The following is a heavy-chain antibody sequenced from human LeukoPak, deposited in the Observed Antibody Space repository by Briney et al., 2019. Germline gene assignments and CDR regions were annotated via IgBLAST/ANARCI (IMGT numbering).Heavy chain of an antibody. CDR1: GFTFNIYA. CDR3: AKGAYCSGGNCYLGDLDY. D-gene: IGHD2-15*01. CDR2: ITGSGGNT. V-gene: IGHV3-23*01. Sequence: GGSLRPSCAASGFTFNIYAMSWVRQAPGKGLEWVSVITGSGGNTFYADSVKGRFTISRDNSKNTLYLQMNSLRVEDTAVYYCAKGAYCSGGNCYLGDLDYWGQGTLVTVSS. J-gene: IGHJ4*02.